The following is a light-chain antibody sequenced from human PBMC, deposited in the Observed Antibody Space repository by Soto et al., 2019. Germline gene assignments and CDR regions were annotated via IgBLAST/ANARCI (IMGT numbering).Light chain of an antibody. CDR1: SSDVGGYNY. Sequence: QSALTQPASVSGSPGQSITISCTGTSSDVGGYNYVSWYQQHPGKAPKLMIYDVSNRPSVVSNRFSGSKSGNTASLTISGLQAEDEADYYCSSYTSSSTLYVFVTGTKVTVL. CDR3: SSYTSSSTLYV. V-gene: IGLV2-14*01. J-gene: IGLJ1*01. CDR2: DVS.